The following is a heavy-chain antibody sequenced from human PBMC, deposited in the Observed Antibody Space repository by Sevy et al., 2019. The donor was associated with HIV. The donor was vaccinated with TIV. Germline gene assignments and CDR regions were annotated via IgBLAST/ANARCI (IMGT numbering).Heavy chain of an antibody. D-gene: IGHD5-18*01. CDR1: GFNFSVYW. J-gene: IGHJ4*02. Sequence: GGSLRLSCAASGFNFSVYWMSWVRQAPGKGLEWVATLKQDGSEKYYVDSVKGRFTISRDNAKNSLYLQMNSLRAEDTAVYYCVREGVGGYSYSLDCWGQGTLVTVSS. CDR2: LKQDGSEK. CDR3: VREGVGGYSYSLDC. V-gene: IGHV3-7*01.